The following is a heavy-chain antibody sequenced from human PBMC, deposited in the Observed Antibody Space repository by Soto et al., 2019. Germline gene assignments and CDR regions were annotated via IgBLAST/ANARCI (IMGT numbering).Heavy chain of an antibody. CDR1: GGTFSSYA. V-gene: IGHV1-69*01. CDR3: SRSQGGSSSLDIYYYYYYGMDV. D-gene: IGHD2-15*01. CDR2: IIPIFGTA. J-gene: IGHJ6*02. Sequence: QVQLVQSGAEVKKPGSSVKVSCKAPGGTFSSYAISWVRQAPGQGLEWMGGIIPIFGTAKYAQKFQGRVTITADESTSKGDMELSSLRSEDPAVYYCSRSQGGSSSLDIYYYYYYGMDVWRQGTTVTVSS.